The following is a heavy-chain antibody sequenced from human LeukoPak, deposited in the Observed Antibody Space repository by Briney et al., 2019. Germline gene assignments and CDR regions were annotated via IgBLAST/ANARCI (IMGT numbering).Heavy chain of an antibody. CDR1: GYTFTGYY. J-gene: IGHJ6*03. CDR2: INANSGGT. Sequence: ASVKVSCKASGYTFTGYYMHWVRQAPGQGLEWMGWINANSGGTNYAQKFQGRVTMTRDTSISTAYMELSRLRSDDTAVYYCARESIVVVPAAIMHYYYMDVWGKGTTVTVSS. CDR3: ARESIVVVPAAIMHYYYMDV. D-gene: IGHD2-2*01. V-gene: IGHV1-2*02.